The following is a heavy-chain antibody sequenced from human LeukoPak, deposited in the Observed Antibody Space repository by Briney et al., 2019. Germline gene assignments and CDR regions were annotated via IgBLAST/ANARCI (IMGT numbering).Heavy chain of an antibody. V-gene: IGHV1-2*02. Sequence: ASVKVSCKASGYTFTDYYIHWVRQAPGQGLEWMGWINPNSGGTNYAQKFQGRVTMTRDTSISTAYTELSRLRSDDTAVYYCARGETYGYRYGYYFDYWGQGTLVTVSS. CDR1: GYTFTDYY. J-gene: IGHJ4*02. CDR2: INPNSGGT. CDR3: ARGETYGYRYGYYFDY. D-gene: IGHD5-18*01.